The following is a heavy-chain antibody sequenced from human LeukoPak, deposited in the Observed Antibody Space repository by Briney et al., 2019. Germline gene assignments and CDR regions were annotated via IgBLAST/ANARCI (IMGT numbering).Heavy chain of an antibody. CDR2: MNPNSGNT. Sequence: GASVKVSCKASGYTFTSYDINWVRQATGQGLEWMGWMNPNSGNTGYAQKFQGRVTMTRNTAISTAYMELSSLRSEDTAVYYCARGRVVGRKYNWFDPWGQGTLATVSS. CDR3: ARGRVVGRKYNWFDP. J-gene: IGHJ5*02. CDR1: GYTFTSYD. V-gene: IGHV1-8*01. D-gene: IGHD2-15*01.